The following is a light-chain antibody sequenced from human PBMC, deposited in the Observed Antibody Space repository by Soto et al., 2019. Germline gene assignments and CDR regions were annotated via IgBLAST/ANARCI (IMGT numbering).Light chain of an antibody. CDR1: QSVFYSSNNKNY. Sequence: DIVMTQSPDSLAVSLGERATINCKSSQSVFYSSNNKNYLTWYQQKPGQPPKLLIYWASTRESGVPDRFSGSGSGTDFTLTISSLQAEDVAVYYCQQYYITPLTFGQGTRLEIK. J-gene: IGKJ5*01. CDR3: QQYYITPLT. V-gene: IGKV4-1*01. CDR2: WAS.